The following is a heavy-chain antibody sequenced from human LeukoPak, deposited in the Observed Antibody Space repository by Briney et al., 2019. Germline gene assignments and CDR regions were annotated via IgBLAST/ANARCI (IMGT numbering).Heavy chain of an antibody. CDR2: ISSSGSTI. Sequence: PGGSLRLSCAASGFTFSSYEMNWVRQAPGKGLEWVSCISSSGSTIYYADSVKGRFTISRDNAKNSLYLQMNSLRAEDTAVYYCARGDYYDSSGYYYGFDYWGQGTLVTVSS. CDR3: ARGDYYDSSGYYYGFDY. V-gene: IGHV3-48*03. J-gene: IGHJ4*02. CDR1: GFTFSSYE. D-gene: IGHD3-22*01.